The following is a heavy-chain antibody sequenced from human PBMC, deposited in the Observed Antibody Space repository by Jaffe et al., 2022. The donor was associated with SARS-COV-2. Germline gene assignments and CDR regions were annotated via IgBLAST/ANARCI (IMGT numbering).Heavy chain of an antibody. CDR2: ISWDGGST. CDR1: GFTFDDYS. J-gene: IGHJ6*03. Sequence: EVQLVESGGVVVQPGGSLRLSCAASGFTFDDYSIHWVRQAPGKGLEWVSLISWDGGSTYYADSVQGRFTISRDNSKNSLYLQMNSLRTEDTALYYCAKSPFLGMAAYYMDVWGKGTTVTVSS. D-gene: IGHD6-19*01. V-gene: IGHV3-43*01. CDR3: AKSPFLGMAAYYMDV.